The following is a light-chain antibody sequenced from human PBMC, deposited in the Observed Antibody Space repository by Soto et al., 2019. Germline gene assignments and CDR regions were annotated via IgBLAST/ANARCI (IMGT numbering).Light chain of an antibody. Sequence: TLAPLLLAASVGVRVTITCRASQSVNKWLAWFQQKKGKAPKLLIYAASSLQSGVPARFRGSGSGTDFTLTISRLQPEDVETYYCLQDSNYPLTFGGGTKVDIK. J-gene: IGKJ4*01. CDR3: LQDSNYPLT. CDR2: AAS. V-gene: IGKV1-6*02. CDR1: QSVNKW.